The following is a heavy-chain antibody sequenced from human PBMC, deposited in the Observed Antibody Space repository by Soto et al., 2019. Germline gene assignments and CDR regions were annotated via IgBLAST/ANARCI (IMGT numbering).Heavy chain of an antibody. V-gene: IGHV4-59*08. Sequence: SETLSLTCTVSGGSINNYYWSWIRQPPGKGLEWIGYIYYTGSTNYNPSLKSRVTISVDTSKNQFSLKLSSVTAADTAVYYCAIHRPCASPFYFDYWGQGTLVTVSS. CDR1: GGSINNYY. D-gene: IGHD6-6*01. J-gene: IGHJ4*02. CDR3: AIHRPCASPFYFDY. CDR2: IYYTGST.